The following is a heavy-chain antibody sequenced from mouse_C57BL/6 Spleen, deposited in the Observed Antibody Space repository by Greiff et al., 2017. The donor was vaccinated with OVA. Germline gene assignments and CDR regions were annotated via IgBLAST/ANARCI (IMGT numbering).Heavy chain of an antibody. CDR2: ISSGGSYT. J-gene: IGHJ3*01. V-gene: IGHV5-6*01. Sequence: EVKVVESGGDLVKPGGSLKLSCAASGFTFSSYGMSWVRQTPDKRLEWVATISSGGSYTSYPDSVKGRFTISRDNAKNTLYLQMSSLKSEDTAMYYCARHYYGSSYGFAYWGQGTLVTVSA. D-gene: IGHD1-1*01. CDR1: GFTFSSYG. CDR3: ARHYYGSSYGFAY.